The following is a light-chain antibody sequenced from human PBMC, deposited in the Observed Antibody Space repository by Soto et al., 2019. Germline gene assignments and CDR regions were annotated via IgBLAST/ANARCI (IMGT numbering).Light chain of an antibody. V-gene: IGKV1-5*03. Sequence: DIQMTQSPSTLSASVGDRVTITCRASQSVSVWLAWYRQKPGKAPELLIYSASTLETGVPSRFSGSGSGTEFTLTVSSLQPDDFATYYCQQYESYPLTFGGGTKIDI. J-gene: IGKJ4*01. CDR1: QSVSVW. CDR3: QQYESYPLT. CDR2: SAS.